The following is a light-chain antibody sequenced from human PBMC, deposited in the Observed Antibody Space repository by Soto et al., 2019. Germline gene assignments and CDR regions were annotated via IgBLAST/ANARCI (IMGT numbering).Light chain of an antibody. J-gene: IGKJ5*01. CDR1: QSVSSN. CDR2: DAS. CDR3: QQRYNWPPIT. Sequence: EIVLTQSPATLSLSPGERATLSCRASQSVSSNLAWYQQKPGQAPRILIYDASNRATGVPARFSGSGSGTDFTLTISSLEPEDFAVYYCQQRYNWPPITFGQGTRLEIK. V-gene: IGKV3-11*01.